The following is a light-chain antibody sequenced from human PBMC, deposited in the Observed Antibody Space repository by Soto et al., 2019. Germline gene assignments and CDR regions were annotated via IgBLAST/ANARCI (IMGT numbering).Light chain of an antibody. J-gene: IGLJ2*01. Sequence: QSALTQPPSASGSPGQSVTISCTGTSSDVGGYNYVSWYQHHPGKAPRLMIYEVSKRPSGVPDRFSGSKSGNTACLTVSGLQAEDEGDYYCSSYTGSNNHVVFGGGNKLTVL. CDR3: SSYTGSNNHVV. CDR2: EVS. CDR1: SSDVGGYNY. V-gene: IGLV2-8*01.